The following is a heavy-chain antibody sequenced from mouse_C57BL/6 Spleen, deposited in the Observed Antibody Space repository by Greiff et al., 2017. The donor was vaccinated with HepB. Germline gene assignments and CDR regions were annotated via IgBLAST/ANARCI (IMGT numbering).Heavy chain of an antibody. V-gene: IGHV1-54*01. CDR3: ARWRSTYDGCVAY. CDR1: GYTFTNYL. J-gene: IGHJ3*01. Sequence: QVQLQQSGAELVRPGTSVKVSCKASGYTFTNYLIEWVKQRPGQGLEWIGVINPGSGGTNYNEKFKGKATLTADKSSSTAYMQLSSLTSEDSAVYFRARWRSTYDGCVAYWGQGTLVTVSA. CDR2: INPGSGGT. D-gene: IGHD1-1*01.